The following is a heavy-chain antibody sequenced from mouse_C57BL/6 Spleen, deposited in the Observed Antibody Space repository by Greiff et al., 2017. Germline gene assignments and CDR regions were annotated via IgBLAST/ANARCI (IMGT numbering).Heavy chain of an antibody. CDR2: IYPGSGST. CDR1: GYTFTSYW. D-gene: IGHD2-1*01. V-gene: IGHV1-55*01. J-gene: IGHJ1*03. CDR3: ARLGAYGNYGYFDV. Sequence: VQLQQSGAELVKPGASVKMSCKASGYTFTSYWITWVKQRPGQGLEWIGDIYPGSGSTNYNEKFKSKATLTVDTSSSTAYMQLSSLTSEDSAVYYCARLGAYGNYGYFDVWGTGTTVTVSS.